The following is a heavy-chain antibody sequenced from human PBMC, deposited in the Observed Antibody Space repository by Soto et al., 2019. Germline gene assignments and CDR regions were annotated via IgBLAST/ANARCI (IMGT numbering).Heavy chain of an antibody. CDR3: ARGIEGWYQGRYYYGMDV. Sequence: QVQLQESGPGLVKPSETLSLTCAVSGGSVSSDSYYWSWIRQPPGKGLEWIGYIYYSGSTNYNPSLKSRVTISVDTSKNQFSLKLSSVTAADTAVYYCARGIEGWYQGRYYYGMDVWGQGTTVTVS. J-gene: IGHJ6*02. CDR2: IYYSGST. D-gene: IGHD6-19*01. CDR1: GGSVSSDSYY. V-gene: IGHV4-61*01.